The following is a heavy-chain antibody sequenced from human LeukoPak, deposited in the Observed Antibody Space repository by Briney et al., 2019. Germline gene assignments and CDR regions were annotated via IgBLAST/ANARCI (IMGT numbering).Heavy chain of an antibody. Sequence: ASVKVSCKASGYTSTSYYMHWVRQAPGQGLEWMGIINPSGGSTSYAQKFQGRVTMTRDTSTSTVYMELSSLRSEDTAVYYCARDLGIGRTFLDELEGEAFDIWGQGTMVTVSS. V-gene: IGHV1-46*01. D-gene: IGHD1-1*01. CDR3: ARDLGIGRTFLDELEGEAFDI. J-gene: IGHJ3*02. CDR1: GYTSTSYY. CDR2: INPSGGST.